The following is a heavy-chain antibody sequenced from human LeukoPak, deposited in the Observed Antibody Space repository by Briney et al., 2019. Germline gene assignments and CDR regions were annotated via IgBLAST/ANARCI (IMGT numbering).Heavy chain of an antibody. D-gene: IGHD1-26*01. J-gene: IGHJ4*02. CDR2: IDYSGTT. Sequence: SETLSLTCTVSGGSISSSGYYWGWIRQPPGQGLEWLGTIDYSGTTYHNPSLKSRVTISIDTSKNHFSLKLNSVTAADTAVYYCTRDSGSWTVDYWGQGTLVTVSS. CDR3: TRDSGSWTVDY. CDR1: GGSISSSGYY. V-gene: IGHV4-39*02.